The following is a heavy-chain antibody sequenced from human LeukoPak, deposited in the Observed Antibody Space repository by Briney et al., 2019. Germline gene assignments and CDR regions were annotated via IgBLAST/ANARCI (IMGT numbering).Heavy chain of an antibody. V-gene: IGHV1-2*02. CDR2: INPKSGGT. J-gene: IGHJ4*02. CDR1: GYTFTGYY. D-gene: IGHD3-16*02. Sequence: GASVKVSCTASGYTFTGYYMHWVRQAPGQGLEWMGWINPKSGGTNYAQKFQGRVTMTRDTSISTAYMELSRLRSEDTAVYYCARDYVHYDYVWGSYRLNYWGQGTLVTVSS. CDR3: ARDYVHYDYVWGSYRLNY.